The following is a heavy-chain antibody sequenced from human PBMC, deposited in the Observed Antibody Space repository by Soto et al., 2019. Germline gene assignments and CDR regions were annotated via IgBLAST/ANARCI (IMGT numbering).Heavy chain of an antibody. D-gene: IGHD3-10*01. CDR3: AREGYYSGAGSYSPPRYYGMDV. J-gene: IGHJ6*02. V-gene: IGHV1-18*01. CDR1: GYTFISYG. CDR2: ISAYNDYT. Sequence: QVQLVQSGAEVKKPGSSVKVSCKASGYTFISYGISWVRQAPGQVLEWMGWISAYNDYTNYAQKLQGRVTMATDTSTRIAYLELRSLRSDDTAVYYCAREGYYSGAGSYSPPRYYGMDVWGQGTTVTVSS.